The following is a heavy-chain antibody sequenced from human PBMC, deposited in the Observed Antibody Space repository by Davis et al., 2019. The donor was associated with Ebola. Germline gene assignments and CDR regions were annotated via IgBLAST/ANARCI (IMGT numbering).Heavy chain of an antibody. V-gene: IGHV4-59*01. CDR3: ARGGYCSGGNCYGYFDY. D-gene: IGHD2-15*01. J-gene: IGHJ4*02. Sequence: SETLSLTCTVSGGSISSYYWNWIRQPPGKGLEWIGYIYYSGSTDYNPSLKSRVTISVDTSKNQFSLKLSSVTTADTAVYYCARGGYCSGGNCYGYFDYWGQGTLVTVSS. CDR1: GGSISSYY. CDR2: IYYSGST.